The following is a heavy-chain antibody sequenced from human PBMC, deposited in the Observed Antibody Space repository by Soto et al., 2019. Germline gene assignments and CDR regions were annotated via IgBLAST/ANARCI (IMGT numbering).Heavy chain of an antibody. CDR3: ASKCPIVVTARGDYGWFDP. J-gene: IGHJ5*02. Sequence: GASVKVSCKASGYTLTELSMRWVRQAPGKGLEWMGGFDPEDGETIYAQKFQGRVTMTEDTSTDTAYMELSSLRSEDTAVYYCASKCPIVVTARGDYGWFDPWGQGTLVTVSS. D-gene: IGHD2-21*02. V-gene: IGHV1-24*01. CDR2: FDPEDGET. CDR1: GYTLTELS.